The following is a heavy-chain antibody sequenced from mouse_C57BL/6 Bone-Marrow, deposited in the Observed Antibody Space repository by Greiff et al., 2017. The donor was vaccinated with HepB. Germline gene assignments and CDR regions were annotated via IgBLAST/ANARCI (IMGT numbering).Heavy chain of an antibody. CDR3: ARVYDGYYLDY. CDR2: IDPSDSYT. V-gene: IGHV1-69*01. CDR1: GYTFTSYW. J-gene: IGHJ2*01. D-gene: IGHD2-3*01. Sequence: QVQLQQSGAELVMPGASVKLSCKASGYTFTSYWMHWVKQRPGQGLEWIGEIDPSDSYTNYNQKFKGKSTLTVDKSSSTAYMQLSSLTSEDSAVYYCARVYDGYYLDYWGQGTTLTVSS.